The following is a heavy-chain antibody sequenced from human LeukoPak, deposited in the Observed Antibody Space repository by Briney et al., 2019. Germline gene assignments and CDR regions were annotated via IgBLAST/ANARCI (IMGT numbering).Heavy chain of an antibody. D-gene: IGHD3-22*01. CDR1: GYTFTSYY. J-gene: IGHJ4*02. V-gene: IGHV1-46*01. Sequence: ASVKVSCKASGYTFTSYYMHWVRQAPGQGLEWMGIINPSGGSTSYAQKFQGRVTITRDTSTSTVYMELSSLRSEDTAVYYCARLDTYYYDSSGYYFDYWGQGTLVTVSS. CDR3: ARLDTYYYDSSGYYFDY. CDR2: INPSGGST.